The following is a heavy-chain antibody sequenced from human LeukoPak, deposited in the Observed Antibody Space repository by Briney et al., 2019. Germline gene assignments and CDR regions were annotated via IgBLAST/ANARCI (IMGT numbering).Heavy chain of an antibody. J-gene: IGHJ3*02. V-gene: IGHV1-46*01. CDR1: GYTFTGYY. CDR3: ARDRYYDSSGYTFDI. Sequence: ASVKVSCKASGYTFTGYYMHWVRQAPGQGLEWMGIINPSGGSTSYAQKFQGRVTMTRDMSTSTVYMELSSLRSEDTAVYYCARDRYYDSSGYTFDIWGQGTMVTVSS. D-gene: IGHD3-22*01. CDR2: INPSGGST.